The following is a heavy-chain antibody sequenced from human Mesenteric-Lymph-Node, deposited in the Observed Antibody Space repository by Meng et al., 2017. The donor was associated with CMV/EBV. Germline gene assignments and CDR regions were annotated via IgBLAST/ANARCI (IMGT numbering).Heavy chain of an antibody. D-gene: IGHD4-23*01. J-gene: IGHJ4*02. V-gene: IGHV3-23*01. CDR2: VSNSGNT. Sequence: GESLKISCAASGFTFATFGMSWVRQTPGKGLEWVSGVSNSGNTYYADSVKGRFTISRDNSKNTLYLQMNSLRAEDTAVYYCARSPDRGFYGGNHWGLKIFDYWGQGTLVTVSS. CDR1: GFTFATFG. CDR3: ARSPDRGFYGGNHWGLKIFDY.